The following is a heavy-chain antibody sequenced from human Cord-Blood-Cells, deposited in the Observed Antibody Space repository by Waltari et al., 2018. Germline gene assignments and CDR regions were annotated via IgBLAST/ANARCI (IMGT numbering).Heavy chain of an antibody. Sequence: QVQLVQSGAEVKKPGASVKVSCKASGYTFTSYGISWVRQAPGQGREWMGWISAYNGNTNYAQKLQGRVTMTTDTSTSTAYMELRSLRSDDTAVYYCARDRRYCSSTSCYYYGMDVWGQGTTVTVSS. D-gene: IGHD2-2*01. V-gene: IGHV1-18*01. CDR3: ARDRRYCSSTSCYYYGMDV. CDR2: ISAYNGNT. CDR1: GYTFTSYG. J-gene: IGHJ6*02.